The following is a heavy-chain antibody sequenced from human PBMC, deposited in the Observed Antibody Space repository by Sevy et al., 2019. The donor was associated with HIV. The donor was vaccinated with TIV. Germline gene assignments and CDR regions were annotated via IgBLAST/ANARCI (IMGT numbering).Heavy chain of an antibody. J-gene: IGHJ4*02. CDR3: VKDVGVGSTRRDADY. CDR1: GFSFITYA. CDR2: IWYDGSNE. Sequence: GGSLRLSCAASGFSFITYAMHWVRQAPGKGLEWVAGIWYDGSNENHADSVKGRFTISRDNSKNTLYLQMNSLRAEDTAVYYCVKDVGVGSTRRDADYWGQGTLVTVSS. V-gene: IGHV3-33*06. D-gene: IGHD1-26*01.